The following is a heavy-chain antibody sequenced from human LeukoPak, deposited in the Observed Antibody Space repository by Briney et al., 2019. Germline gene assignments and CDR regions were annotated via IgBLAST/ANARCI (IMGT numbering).Heavy chain of an antibody. CDR1: GFTSDNYA. V-gene: IGHV3-23*01. CDR3: AKEGVFGGSGSLDY. CDR2: ISGSGDIK. J-gene: IGHJ4*02. Sequence: GGSLRLSCAASGFTSDNYAMNWVRQAPGKGLEWVSSISGSGDIKDFGDSVKGRFTISRDNSKNTVSLPSNSLRADDTAVYYCAKEGVFGGSGSLDYWGQGTLVTVSS. D-gene: IGHD6-19*01.